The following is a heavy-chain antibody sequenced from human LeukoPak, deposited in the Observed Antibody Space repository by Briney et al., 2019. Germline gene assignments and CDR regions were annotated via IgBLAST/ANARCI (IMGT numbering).Heavy chain of an antibody. D-gene: IGHD2-2*01. Sequence: RGESLKISCKGSGYIFSTYLIGWVRQEPGKGLEWMGIIYPGDSDTRYSPSFQGHVTISADKSISTVYLQWSSLKASDTAMYYCARRSCSSTSCFLLDYWGQGTLVTVSS. CDR1: GYIFSTYL. J-gene: IGHJ4*02. CDR2: IYPGDSDT. CDR3: ARRSCSSTSCFLLDY. V-gene: IGHV5-51*01.